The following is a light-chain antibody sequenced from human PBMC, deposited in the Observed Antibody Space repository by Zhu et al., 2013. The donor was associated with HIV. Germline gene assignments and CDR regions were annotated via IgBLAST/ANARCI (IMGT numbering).Light chain of an antibody. CDR3: QQYYSTPRT. CDR2: WAS. J-gene: IGKJ1*01. V-gene: IGKV4-1*01. CDR1: QSVLYSSNGNNY. Sequence: DIVMTQSPDSLTVSLGERATINCKSSQSVLYSSNGNNYLAWYQQKPGQPPKLLISWASARESGVPDRFSGSGSGTDFTLTISSLQAEDVAVYYCQQYYSTPRTFGQGTKVE.